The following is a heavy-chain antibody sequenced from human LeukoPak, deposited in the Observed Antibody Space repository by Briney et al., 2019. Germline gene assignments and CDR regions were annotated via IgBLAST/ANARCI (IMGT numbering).Heavy chain of an antibody. Sequence: PSETLSLTCTVSGGSISSSSAYWSWIRQHPGKGLEWIGYIYYSGSTYYNPSLKSRVTISVDTSKNQFSLKLSSVTAADTAVYYCARDVTYFDYWGQGTLVTVSS. CDR3: ARDVTYFDY. V-gene: IGHV4-31*03. CDR2: IYYSGST. CDR1: GGSISSSSAY. D-gene: IGHD2/OR15-2a*01. J-gene: IGHJ4*02.